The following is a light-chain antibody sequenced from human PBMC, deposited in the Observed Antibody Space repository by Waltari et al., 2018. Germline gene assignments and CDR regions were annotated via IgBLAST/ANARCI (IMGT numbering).Light chain of an antibody. CDR2: DLS. CDR3: CSYAGSYTYV. Sequence: QSALTQPRSVYGSPGQSVTIPCTGTSSDVGGYNYVSWYQHHPGKAPNLMIYDLSKRPSGVPDRFSGSKSGNTASLTISGLQAEDAADYYCCSYAGSYTYVFGGGTKLTVL. V-gene: IGLV2-11*01. J-gene: IGLJ2*01. CDR1: SSDVGGYNY.